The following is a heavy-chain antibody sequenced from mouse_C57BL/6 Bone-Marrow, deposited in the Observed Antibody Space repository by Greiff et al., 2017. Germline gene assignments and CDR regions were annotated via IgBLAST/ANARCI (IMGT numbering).Heavy chain of an antibody. CDR3: ARDYSNPDY. D-gene: IGHD2-5*01. J-gene: IGHJ2*01. V-gene: IGHV14-3*01. CDR1: GFPIKNTY. Sequence: EVQLQQSVAELVRPGASVKLSCTASGFPIKNTYMHWVKQRPEQGLEWIGRIDPANGNTKYAPKFQGKATITADTSSNTAYLQLSSLTSEDTAIYYCARDYSNPDYWGQGTTLTVSS. CDR2: IDPANGNT.